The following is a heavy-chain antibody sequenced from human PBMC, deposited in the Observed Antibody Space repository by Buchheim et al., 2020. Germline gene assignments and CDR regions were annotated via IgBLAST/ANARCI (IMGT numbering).Heavy chain of an antibody. CDR3: VRESAVAGDY. CDR2: NNGGEGNT. D-gene: IGHD6-19*01. CDR1: AYQINVFA. V-gene: IGHV1-3*05. Sequence: QVQLVQSGAEEKKPGASVKVSCKASAYQINVFAIHWVRQAPGQSFEWLGWNNGGEGNTKYSQKFQGRVTITRDIYANTVYMEVNSLRLEDTAVYFCVRESAVAGDYWGQGTL. J-gene: IGHJ4*02.